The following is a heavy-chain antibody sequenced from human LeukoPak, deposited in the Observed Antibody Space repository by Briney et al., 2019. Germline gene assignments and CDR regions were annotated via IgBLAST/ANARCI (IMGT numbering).Heavy chain of an antibody. Sequence: PATLYQSCTISADSIGGHYLSWVWQPQGKGLEWIGYISDSGDTNSSPYLKSRVTISVDTSKSQVSLNLSSMTAADTAVYYCTSCPTSKHGYNSRYAFDIWGQGTVVTVSS. V-gene: IGHV4-59*11. CDR1: ADSIGGHY. CDR3: TSCPTSKHGYNSRYAFDI. D-gene: IGHD5-24*01. J-gene: IGHJ3*02. CDR2: ISDSGDT.